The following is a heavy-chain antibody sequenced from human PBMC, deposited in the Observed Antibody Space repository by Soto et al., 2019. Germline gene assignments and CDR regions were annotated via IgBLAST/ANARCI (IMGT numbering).Heavy chain of an antibody. CDR1: GFTFSSYG. J-gene: IGHJ1*01. D-gene: IGHD3-3*01. Sequence: QVQLVESGGGVVQPGRSLRLSCAASGFTFSSYGMHWVRQAPGKGLEWGAVISYDGSNKYYADSVKGRFTISRDNSKNTLYLQMNSLRAEDTAVYYCAKDSPVTIFGVVEHWGQGTLVTVSS. CDR2: ISYDGSNK. V-gene: IGHV3-30*18. CDR3: AKDSPVTIFGVVEH.